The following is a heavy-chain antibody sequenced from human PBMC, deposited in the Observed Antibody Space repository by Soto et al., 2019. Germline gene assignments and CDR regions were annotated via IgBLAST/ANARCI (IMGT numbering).Heavy chain of an antibody. D-gene: IGHD3-22*01. J-gene: IGHJ4*02. CDR3: ARDAIDRDINMIVVVIGYYFDY. CDR2: ISYDGSNK. V-gene: IGHV3-30-3*01. Sequence: GGSLRLSCAASGFTFSSYAMSWVRQAPGKGLEWVAVISYDGSNKYYADSVKGRFTISRDNSKNTLYLQMNRLRAEDTAVYYCARDAIDRDINMIVVVIGYYFDYWGQGTLVTVSS. CDR1: GFTFSSYA.